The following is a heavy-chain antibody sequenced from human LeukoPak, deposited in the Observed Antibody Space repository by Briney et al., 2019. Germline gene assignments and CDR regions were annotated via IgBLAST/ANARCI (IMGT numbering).Heavy chain of an antibody. CDR1: GGSINTTTYY. CDR3: ARGLTMKDWFDP. D-gene: IGHD3-22*01. V-gene: IGHV4-39*02. Sequence: PSETLSLTCTVSGGSINTTTYYWGWIRQPPGKGLEWIGSIYYSGSTYYKSSLKSRVTISVDTSKNHFSLKLSSVTAADTAVYYCARGLTMKDWFDPWGQGTLVTVSS. CDR2: IYYSGST. J-gene: IGHJ5*02.